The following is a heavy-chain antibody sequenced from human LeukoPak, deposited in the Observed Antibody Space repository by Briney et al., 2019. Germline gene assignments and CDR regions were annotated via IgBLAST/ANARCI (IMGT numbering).Heavy chain of an antibody. CDR1: GFTFSSYW. CDR2: IKLDGSEE. D-gene: IGHD6-13*01. CDR3: ARDSPHSSSFAYDY. J-gene: IGHJ4*02. Sequence: GGSLRLSCAASGFTFSSYWMSWVRQAPGKGLEWVANIKLDGSEEYYVDSVKGRFTISRDNAKNSLYLQMWSLRAEDTAMYYCARDSPHSSSFAYDYWGQGTLVTVSS. V-gene: IGHV3-7*01.